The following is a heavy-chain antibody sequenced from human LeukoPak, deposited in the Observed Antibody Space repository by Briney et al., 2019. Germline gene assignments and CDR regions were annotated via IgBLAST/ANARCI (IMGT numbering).Heavy chain of an antibody. CDR1: GGSISNYY. D-gene: IGHD3-10*01. Sequence: SETLSLTCTVSGGSISNYYWNWIRQPAGKGLEWVGRIYTSGSTNYNPSLKSRVTMSVDTSKNQFSLRLSSVTAADTSVYYCARGMVRGVITPGYWGQGTLVTVSS. V-gene: IGHV4-4*07. CDR2: IYTSGST. CDR3: ARGMVRGVITPGY. J-gene: IGHJ4*02.